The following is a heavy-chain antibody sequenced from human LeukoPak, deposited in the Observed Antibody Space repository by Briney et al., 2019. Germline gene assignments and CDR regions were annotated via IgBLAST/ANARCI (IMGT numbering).Heavy chain of an antibody. CDR2: IKQDGSEK. D-gene: IGHD6-13*01. J-gene: IGHJ4*02. CDR3: AKPRGSSSWYFDY. Sequence: GGSLRLSCAASGFTFSSYWMSWVRQAPGKGLEWVANIKQDGSEKYYVDSVKGRFTISRDNSKNTLYLQMNSLRAEDTAVYYCAKPRGSSSWYFDYWGQGTLVTVSS. CDR1: GFTFSSYW. V-gene: IGHV3-7*01.